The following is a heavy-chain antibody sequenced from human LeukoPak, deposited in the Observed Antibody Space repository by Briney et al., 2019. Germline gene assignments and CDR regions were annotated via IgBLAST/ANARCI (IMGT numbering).Heavy chain of an antibody. CDR1: GFTFSSYG. J-gene: IGHJ4*02. D-gene: IGHD2-15*01. CDR3: AKDRVVVAATMAFDY. V-gene: IGHV3-33*06. Sequence: GGSLRLSCAASGFTFSSYGMHWVRQAPGKGLEWVAVIWYDGGNKYYADSVKGRFTISRDNSKNTLYLQMNSLRAEDTAVYYCAKDRVVVAATMAFDYWGQGTLVTVSS. CDR2: IWYDGGNK.